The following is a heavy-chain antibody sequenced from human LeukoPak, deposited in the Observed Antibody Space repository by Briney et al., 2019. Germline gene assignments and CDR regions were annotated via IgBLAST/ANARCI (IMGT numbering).Heavy chain of an antibody. CDR2: ISGSGGST. CDR3: ARESNGFDY. D-gene: IGHD2-8*01. Sequence: GGTLRLSCAASGFTFSSYGMSWVRQAPGKGLEWVPAISGSGGSTYYADSVKGRFTISRDNSKNTLYLQMNSLRAEDTAVYYCARESNGFDYWGQGTLVTVSS. J-gene: IGHJ4*02. V-gene: IGHV3-23*01. CDR1: GFTFSSYG.